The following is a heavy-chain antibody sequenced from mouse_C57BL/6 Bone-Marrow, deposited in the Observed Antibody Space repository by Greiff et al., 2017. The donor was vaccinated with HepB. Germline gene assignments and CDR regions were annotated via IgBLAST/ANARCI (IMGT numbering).Heavy chain of an antibody. CDR2: IDPETGGT. Sequence: LQESGAELVRPGASVTLSCKASGYTFTDYEMHWVKQTPVHGLEWIGAIDPETGGTAYNQKFKGKAILTADKSSSTAYMELRSLTSEDSAVYYCTSYYGSRGYFDVWGTGTTVTVSS. CDR3: TSYYGSRGYFDV. J-gene: IGHJ1*03. V-gene: IGHV1-15*01. D-gene: IGHD1-1*01. CDR1: GYTFTDYE.